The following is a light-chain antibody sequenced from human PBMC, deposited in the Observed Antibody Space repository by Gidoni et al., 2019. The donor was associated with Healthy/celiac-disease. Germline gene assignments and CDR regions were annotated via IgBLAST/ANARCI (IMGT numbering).Light chain of an antibody. J-gene: IGKJ2*01. CDR3: QQYGSSPPVT. CDR1: QSVSSSY. V-gene: IGKV3-20*01. CDR2: GAS. Sequence: EIVLTQSPGTLSLSPVERATLSCRASQSVSSSYLAWYQQKPGQAPRLLIYGASSRATSIPDRFSGSGSGTDFTLTISRLEPEDFAVYYCQQYGSSPPVTFGQGTKLEIK.